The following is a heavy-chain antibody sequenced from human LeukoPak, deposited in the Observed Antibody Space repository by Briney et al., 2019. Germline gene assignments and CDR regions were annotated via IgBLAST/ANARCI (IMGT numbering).Heavy chain of an antibody. CDR1: GFTFSSYE. Sequence: PGGSLRLSCAASGFTFSSYEMNWVRQAPGKGLEWVSSMSSSSSYTYYADSVKGRFTISRDNAKNSLYLQMNSLRAEDTAVYYCAREEVTTGPFDYWGQGTLVTVSS. V-gene: IGHV3-21*01. D-gene: IGHD1/OR15-1a*01. CDR3: AREEVTTGPFDY. J-gene: IGHJ4*02. CDR2: MSSSSSYT.